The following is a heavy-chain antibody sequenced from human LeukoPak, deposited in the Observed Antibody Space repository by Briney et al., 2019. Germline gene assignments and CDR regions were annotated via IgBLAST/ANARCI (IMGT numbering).Heavy chain of an antibody. J-gene: IGHJ3*02. CDR3: ARRSSSPHDAFDI. CDR2: ISWNSGSI. V-gene: IGHV3-9*01. D-gene: IGHD6-13*01. CDR1: GFTFDDYA. Sequence: SLRLSCAASGFTFDDYAMHWVRQAPGKGLEWVSGISWNSGSIGYADSVKGRFTISRDNAKNSLYLQMNSLRAEDTALYYCARRSSSPHDAFDIWGQGTMVTVSS.